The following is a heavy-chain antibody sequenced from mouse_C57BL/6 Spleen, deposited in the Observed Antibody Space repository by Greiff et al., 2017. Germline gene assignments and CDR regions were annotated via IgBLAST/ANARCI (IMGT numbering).Heavy chain of an antibody. CDR1: GYTFTEYT. V-gene: IGHV1-62-2*01. D-gene: IGHD1-1*01. Sequence: VQLQESGAELVKPGASVKLSCKASGYTFTEYTIHWVKQRSGQGLEWIGWFYPGSGSIKYNEKFKDKATLTADKSSSTAYMQLSSLTSEDSAVYYCARTYYGSSYHFDYWGQGTTLTVSS. J-gene: IGHJ2*01. CDR2: FYPGSGSI. CDR3: ARTYYGSSYHFDY.